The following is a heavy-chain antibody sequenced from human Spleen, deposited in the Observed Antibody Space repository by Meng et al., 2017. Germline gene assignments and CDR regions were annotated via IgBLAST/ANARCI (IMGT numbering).Heavy chain of an antibody. J-gene: IGHJ4*02. CDR2: IYSSGSA. CDR1: GITLSDYY. V-gene: IGHV4-39*07. Sequence: GSLRLSCAASGITLSDYYMDWVRQAPGKGLEWIGNIYSSGSAYYTPSLKSRVTISIDTSKNQFSLNLSSVTAADTAVYYCARGGILTGRLTWGQGTLVTVSS. CDR3: ARGGILTGRLT. D-gene: IGHD3-9*01.